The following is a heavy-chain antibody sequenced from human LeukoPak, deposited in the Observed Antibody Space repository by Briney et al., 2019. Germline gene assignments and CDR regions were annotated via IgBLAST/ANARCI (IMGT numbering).Heavy chain of an antibody. Sequence: SETLSLTCTVSGDSISSYYWSWSRQPPGKGLEWIGYIYYSGSTNYNPSLKSRVTISVDTSKNQFSLKLSSVTAADTAEYYCSRDYSQLGRFDPWGQGTLVTVSS. CDR3: SRDYSQLGRFDP. CDR1: GDSISSYY. CDR2: IYYSGST. J-gene: IGHJ5*02. D-gene: IGHD6-6*01. V-gene: IGHV4-59*01.